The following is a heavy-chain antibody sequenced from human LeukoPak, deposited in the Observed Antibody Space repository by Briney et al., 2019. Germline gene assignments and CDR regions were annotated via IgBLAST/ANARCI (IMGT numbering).Heavy chain of an antibody. J-gene: IGHJ4*02. CDR2: IYYSGST. CDR3: ARRGASYYDSSGYYGPGHY. Sequence: SETLSPTCTVSGGSISSSNYYWGWIRQPPGKGLEWIGSIYYSGSTYYNPSLKSRVTISVDTSKNQFSLKLSSVTAADTAVYYCARRGASYYDSSGYYGPGHYWGQGTLVTVSS. CDR1: GGSISSSNYY. V-gene: IGHV4-39*07. D-gene: IGHD3-22*01.